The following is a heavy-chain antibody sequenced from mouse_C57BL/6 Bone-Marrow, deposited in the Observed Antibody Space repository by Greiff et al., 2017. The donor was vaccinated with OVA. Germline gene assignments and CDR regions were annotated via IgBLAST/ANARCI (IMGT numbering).Heavy chain of an antibody. V-gene: IGHV14-4*01. D-gene: IGHD2-5*01. CDR1: GFNIKDDY. Sequence: EVKLQESGAELVRPGASVKLSCTASGFNIKDDYMHWVKQRPEQGLEWIGWIDPENGDTEYASKFQGKATITADTSSNTAYLQLSSLTSEDTAVYYCTYSNYDAMDYWGQGTSVTVSS. CDR3: TYSNYDAMDY. J-gene: IGHJ4*01. CDR2: IDPENGDT.